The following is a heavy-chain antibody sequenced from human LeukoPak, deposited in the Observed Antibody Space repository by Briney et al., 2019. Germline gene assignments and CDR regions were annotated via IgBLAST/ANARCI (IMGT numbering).Heavy chain of an antibody. D-gene: IGHD3-3*01. Sequence: GGSLRLSCAASGLTFSSYAMSWVRQTPGKGLEWVSAISGSGGSTYYADSVKGRFTISRDNSKNTLFLQMNSLRAEDTAPYYCAKSVAIYFYYGLDVWGQGTTVAVSS. CDR1: GLTFSSYA. V-gene: IGHV3-23*01. CDR3: AKSVAIYFYYGLDV. J-gene: IGHJ6*02. CDR2: ISGSGGST.